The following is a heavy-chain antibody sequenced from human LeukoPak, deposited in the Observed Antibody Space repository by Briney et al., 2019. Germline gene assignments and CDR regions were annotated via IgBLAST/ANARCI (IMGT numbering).Heavy chain of an antibody. Sequence: SETLSLTCTVSGGSISSYYWSWIRQPPGKGLEWIGYIYYSGSTNYNPSLKSRVTISVDTSKNQFSLKLSSVTAADTAVYYCARARDSWSLAFDYWGQGTLVTVSS. CDR1: GGSISSYY. V-gene: IGHV4-59*01. CDR2: IYYSGST. CDR3: ARARDSWSLAFDY. J-gene: IGHJ4*02. D-gene: IGHD3-3*01.